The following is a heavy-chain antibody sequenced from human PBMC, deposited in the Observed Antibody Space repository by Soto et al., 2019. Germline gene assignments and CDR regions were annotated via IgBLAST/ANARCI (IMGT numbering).Heavy chain of an antibody. J-gene: IGHJ5*02. D-gene: IGHD3-10*01. CDR3: AHRSGFGELRFDP. CDR2: VYWDDNN. CDR1: GFSLSTSGVG. V-gene: IGHV2-5*02. Sequence: QITLKESGPTLVKPTQTLPLTCPFSGFSLSTSGVGVGWIRQPPGKALEWLTLVYWDDNNRYSPSLKSRLTIAKDTSKNQVVLTMTNMYLVDTATYYCAHRSGFGELRFDPWGQGTLVTVSS.